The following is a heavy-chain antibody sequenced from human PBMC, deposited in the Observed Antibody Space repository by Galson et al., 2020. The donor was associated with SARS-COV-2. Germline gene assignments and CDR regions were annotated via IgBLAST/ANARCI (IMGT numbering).Heavy chain of an antibody. CDR3: AKVLDDCWVGLVIYYYYYMDV. J-gene: IGHJ6*03. D-gene: IGHD3-3*01. CDR1: GFTFSSYG. CDR2: ISYDGSNK. Sequence: GESLKISCAASGFTFSSYGMHWVRQAPGKGLEWVAVISYDGSNKYYADSVKGRFTISRDNSKNTLYLQMNSLRAEDTAVYYCAKVLDDCWVGLVIYYYYYMDVWGKGTTVTVAS. V-gene: IGHV3-30*18.